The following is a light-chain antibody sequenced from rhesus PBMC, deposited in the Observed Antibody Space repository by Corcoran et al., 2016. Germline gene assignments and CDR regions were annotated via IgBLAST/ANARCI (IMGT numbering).Light chain of an antibody. CDR1: QGISSW. CDR3: QQGYNTPRT. CDR2: AAS. Sequence: DIQMTQSPSSLSASVGDKVTITCRASQGISSWLAWYQQKPGKAPKLLIYAASSLQSGVPSRFSGSGSGTDDTLTISSLQPEDFATYYCQQGYNTPRTFGQGTKVEIK. V-gene: IGKV1-18*01. J-gene: IGKJ1*01.